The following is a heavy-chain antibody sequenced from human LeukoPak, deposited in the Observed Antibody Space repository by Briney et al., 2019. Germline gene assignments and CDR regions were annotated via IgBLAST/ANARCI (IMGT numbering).Heavy chain of an antibody. V-gene: IGHV3-48*03. D-gene: IGHD3-10*02. J-gene: IGHJ6*04. CDR3: AELGITMIGGV. CDR2: ISSSGSTI. Sequence: PGGSLRLSCAAAGFTFSSYEMNWVRQAPGKGLEWVSYISSSGSTIYYADSVKGRFTISRDNAKNSLYLQMNSLRAEDKAVYYCAELGITMIGGVWGKGTTVTISS. CDR1: GFTFSSYE.